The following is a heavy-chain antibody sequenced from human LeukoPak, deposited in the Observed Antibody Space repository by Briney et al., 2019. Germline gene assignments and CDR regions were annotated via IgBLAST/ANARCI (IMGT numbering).Heavy chain of an antibody. CDR2: IYYSGST. V-gene: IGHV4-59*01. D-gene: IGHD6-13*01. J-gene: IGHJ5*02. CDR1: GGSISSYY. Sequence: SETLSLTCTVSGGSISSYYWSWIWQPPGKGLEWIGYIYYSGSTNYNPSLKSRVTISVDTSKNQFSLKLSSVTAADTAVYYCARDLSAAAGNGWFDPWGQGTLVTVSS. CDR3: ARDLSAAAGNGWFDP.